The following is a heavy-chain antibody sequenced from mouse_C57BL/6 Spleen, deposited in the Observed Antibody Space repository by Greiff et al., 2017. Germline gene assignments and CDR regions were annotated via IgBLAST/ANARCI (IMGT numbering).Heavy chain of an antibody. V-gene: IGHV5-17*01. D-gene: IGHD1-1*01. CDR3: ARAYYSGSSYGYYFDY. CDR1: GFTFSDYG. Sequence: EVMLVESGGGLVKPGGSLKLSCAASGFTFSDYGMHWVRQAPEKGLEWVAYISSGSSTIYYADTVKGRFTISRDNAKNTLFLQMNRLRSEDTAMYYCARAYYSGSSYGYYFDYWGQGTTLTVSS. J-gene: IGHJ2*01. CDR2: ISSGSSTI.